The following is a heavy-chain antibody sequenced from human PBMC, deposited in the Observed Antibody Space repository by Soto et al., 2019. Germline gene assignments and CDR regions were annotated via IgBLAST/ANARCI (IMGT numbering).Heavy chain of an antibody. J-gene: IGHJ4*02. CDR3: AKEIGTELSYPGSDYFDY. Sequence: GGSLRLSCAASGFTFSSYAMSWVRQAPGKGLEWVSAISGSGGSTYYADSVKGRFTISRDNSKNTLYLQMNSLRAEDTAVYYCAKEIGTELSYPGSDYFDYWGQGTLVTVS. CDR1: GFTFSSYA. CDR2: ISGSGGST. V-gene: IGHV3-23*01. D-gene: IGHD3-22*01.